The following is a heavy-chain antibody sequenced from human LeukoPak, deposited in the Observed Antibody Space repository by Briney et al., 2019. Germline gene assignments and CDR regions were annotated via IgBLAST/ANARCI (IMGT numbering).Heavy chain of an antibody. V-gene: IGHV3-23*01. J-gene: IGHJ4*02. CDR2: ISGSGVST. D-gene: IGHD2-2*01. CDR1: GFTFSTYA. Sequence: PGGSLRLSCTASGFTFSTYAMNWVRQAPGKGLEWGSGISGSGVSTYYADSVKGRFTISRDNSNNTLYLQMSSLGAEDTAVYYCAKDWGMGDQLLRIDYWGQGTLVTVSS. CDR3: AKDWGMGDQLLRIDY.